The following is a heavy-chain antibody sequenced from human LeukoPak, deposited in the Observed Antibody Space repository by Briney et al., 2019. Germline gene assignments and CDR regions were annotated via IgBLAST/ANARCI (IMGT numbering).Heavy chain of an antibody. D-gene: IGHD5-24*01. J-gene: IGHJ3*02. CDR1: GYTFTGYY. Sequence: ASVKVSCXASGYTFTGYYMHWVRQAPGQGLEWMGWINPNSGGTNYAQKFQGRVTMTRDTSISTAYMELSRLRSDDTAVYYCARGGRRDGYNKDAFDIWGQGTMVTVSS. CDR2: INPNSGGT. V-gene: IGHV1-2*02. CDR3: ARGGRRDGYNKDAFDI.